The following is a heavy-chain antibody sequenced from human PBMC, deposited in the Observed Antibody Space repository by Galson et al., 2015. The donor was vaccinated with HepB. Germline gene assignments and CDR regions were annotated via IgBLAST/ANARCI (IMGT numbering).Heavy chain of an antibody. CDR3: AREEWGLPDY. CDR2: INLNNGDT. Sequence: SVKVSCKASGYTFSAYYMDWVRQAPGQGLEWMARINLNNGDTNYAQKFQGRVTVTRDTSISTMYMDLSGLRSDDTAVYYCAREEWGLPDYWGQGTLVTVSS. V-gene: IGHV1-2*06. J-gene: IGHJ4*02. D-gene: IGHD1-26*01. CDR1: GYTFSAYY.